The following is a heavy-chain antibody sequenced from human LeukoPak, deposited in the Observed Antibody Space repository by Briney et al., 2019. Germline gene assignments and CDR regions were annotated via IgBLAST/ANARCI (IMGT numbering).Heavy chain of an antibody. Sequence: GGSLRLSCAASGFTFSSYGMHWVRQAPGKGLEWVAFIRYDGSNKYYADSVKGRFTISRDNSKNTLYLQMNSLRAEDTAVYYCATGEGTGDGYRLIDYWGQGTLVTVSS. V-gene: IGHV3-30*02. CDR2: IRYDGSNK. D-gene: IGHD5-24*01. CDR3: ATGEGTGDGYRLIDY. J-gene: IGHJ4*02. CDR1: GFTFSSYG.